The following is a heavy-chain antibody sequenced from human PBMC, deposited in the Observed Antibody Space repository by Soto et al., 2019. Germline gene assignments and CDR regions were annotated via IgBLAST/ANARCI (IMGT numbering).Heavy chain of an antibody. J-gene: IGHJ4*02. CDR2: IYPGDSDT. D-gene: IGHD2-21*02. V-gene: IGHV5-51*01. Sequence: GESLKISCKGSGYSFITYWIAWVRQRPRKGLEWVGIIYPGDSDTRYSPSFQGQVTISADKSISTAYLQWSSLKASDTAIYYCSTTGPLLGGNSLVSYDYWGQGTLVTVSS. CDR1: GYSFITYW. CDR3: STTGPLLGGNSLVSYDY.